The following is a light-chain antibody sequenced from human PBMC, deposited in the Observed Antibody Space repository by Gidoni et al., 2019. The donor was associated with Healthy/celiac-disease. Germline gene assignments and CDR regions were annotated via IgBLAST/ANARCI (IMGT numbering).Light chain of an antibody. Sequence: EIVLTQSPATLSLSPGERATLSCRASQSVSSYLAWYQQKPGQAPRLLIYDASNRATGIPARFSGSGSVTDFTLTISSLEPEDFAVYYCQQRSNWPPLFTFGPGTKWISN. CDR1: QSVSSY. CDR2: DAS. CDR3: QQRSNWPPLFT. V-gene: IGKV3-11*01. J-gene: IGKJ3*01.